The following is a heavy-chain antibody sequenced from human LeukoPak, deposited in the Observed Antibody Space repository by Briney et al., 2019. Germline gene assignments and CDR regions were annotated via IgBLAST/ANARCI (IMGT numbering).Heavy chain of an antibody. D-gene: IGHD4-23*01. J-gene: IGHJ4*02. Sequence: GGTLRLSCAASGFTFSSYGMSWVRQAPGKGLEWVSVIHSDSSTYYADSVKGRFTISRDNSKNTLYLQMNTLRAEDTAVYYCARDRPYGGTGDFDYWGQGTLVTVSS. CDR1: GFTFSSYG. CDR2: IHSDSST. CDR3: ARDRPYGGTGDFDY. V-gene: IGHV3-66*01.